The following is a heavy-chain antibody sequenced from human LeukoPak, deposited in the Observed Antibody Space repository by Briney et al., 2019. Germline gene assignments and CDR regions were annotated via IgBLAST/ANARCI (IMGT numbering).Heavy chain of an antibody. D-gene: IGHD1-26*01. V-gene: IGHV3-69-1*01. CDR2: ITSRGIT. Sequence: PGGSLRLSCAASGFTFTHYGMNWVSQAPGKGLEWVAGITSRGITFYALSVKDRFTISRDNAKNSLYLQLNSLRAEDTAVYYCARDPYSGSYSDYYYYYMDVWGKGTTVTVSS. J-gene: IGHJ6*03. CDR3: ARDPYSGSYSDYYYYYMDV. CDR1: GFTFTHYG.